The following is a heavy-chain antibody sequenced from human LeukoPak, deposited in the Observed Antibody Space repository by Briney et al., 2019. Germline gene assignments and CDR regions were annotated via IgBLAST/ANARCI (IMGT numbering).Heavy chain of an antibody. V-gene: IGHV4-59*12. CDR1: GGSISSYY. CDR3: ARGPYLLYSSSWEFDY. Sequence: SETLSLTCTVSGGSISSYYWSWIRQPPGKGLEWIGYIYYSGSTNYNPSLKSRVTISVDTSKNQFSLKLSSVTAADTAVYYCARGPYLLYSSSWEFDYWGQGTLVTVSS. D-gene: IGHD6-13*01. CDR2: IYYSGST. J-gene: IGHJ4*02.